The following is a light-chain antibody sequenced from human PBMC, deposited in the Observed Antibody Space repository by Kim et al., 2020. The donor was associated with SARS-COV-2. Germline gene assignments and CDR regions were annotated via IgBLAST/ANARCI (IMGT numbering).Light chain of an antibody. J-gene: IGKJ2*01. CDR2: AAS. Sequence: SASVGDRVTITCRASQTISIYLNWYQQKPGKAPKLLIHAASSLQSGVPSRFSGSGSGTDFTLTISSLQPEDFATYYCQQSYSTPYTFGQETKLEIK. CDR1: QTISIY. CDR3: QQSYSTPYT. V-gene: IGKV1-39*01.